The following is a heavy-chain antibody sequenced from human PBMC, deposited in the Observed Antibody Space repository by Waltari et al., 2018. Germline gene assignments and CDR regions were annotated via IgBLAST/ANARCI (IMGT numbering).Heavy chain of an antibody. J-gene: IGHJ6*02. Sequence: QVQLVESGGGVVQPGGSLSPSCAATGLTFSSCDLPGVRPAPGRRLEWVAFIRYDGSNKYDGDSVKGRFTISRDNSKNTLYLQMNSLRAEDTAVYYCAKGWRQWLAHQPYYYGMDVWGQGTTVTVSS. V-gene: IGHV3-30*02. CDR3: AKGWRQWLAHQPYYYGMDV. CDR2: IRYDGSNK. D-gene: IGHD6-19*01. CDR1: GLTFSSCD.